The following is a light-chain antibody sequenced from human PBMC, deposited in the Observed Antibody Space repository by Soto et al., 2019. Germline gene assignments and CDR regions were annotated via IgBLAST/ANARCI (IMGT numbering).Light chain of an antibody. CDR1: KNDIGVYDF. V-gene: IGLV2-8*01. J-gene: IGLJ1*01. CDR3: KSYAGSNTYV. CDR2: EVV. Sequence: QSVLTQPPSASGSPGQSVTISCTGTKNDIGVYDFVSWYQHHPGKAPRLIIYEVVQRPSGVPDRFSGSKSGNTASLTVSGLQAADEADYFCKSYAGSNTYVFGSGIKVTGL.